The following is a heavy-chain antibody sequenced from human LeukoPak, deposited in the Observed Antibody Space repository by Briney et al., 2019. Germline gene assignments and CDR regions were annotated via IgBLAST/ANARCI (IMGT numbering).Heavy chain of an antibody. J-gene: IGHJ6*03. Sequence: SETLSLTCTVSGGSISSYYWSWIRQPAGKGLEWIGRIYNSGSTNYNPSLKSRVTMSGDTTKNQFSLKLSSVTAADTAVYYCAREAERFLEWSHGARYYCMDVWGKGTTVTVSS. CDR1: GGSISSYY. CDR2: IYNSGST. D-gene: IGHD3-3*01. CDR3: AREAERFLEWSHGARYYCMDV. V-gene: IGHV4-4*07.